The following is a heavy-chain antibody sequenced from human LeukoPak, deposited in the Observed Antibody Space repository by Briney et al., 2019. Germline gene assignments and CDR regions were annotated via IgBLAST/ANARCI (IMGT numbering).Heavy chain of an antibody. D-gene: IGHD6-19*01. V-gene: IGHV3-7*01. CDR1: GFTFSDYW. CDR2: IKEDGSDK. Sequence: GGSLRLSCAVSGFTFSDYWMTWVRQAPGRGLEWVANIKEDGSDKQYVDSVQGRFTISRDNAENSLYLQMNSLRAEDTAVYYCARAVAGTHWLDPWGQGTLVTVSS. CDR3: ARAVAGTHWLDP. J-gene: IGHJ5*02.